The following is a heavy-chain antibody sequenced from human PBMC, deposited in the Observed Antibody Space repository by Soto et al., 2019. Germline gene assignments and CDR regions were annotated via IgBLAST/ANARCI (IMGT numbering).Heavy chain of an antibody. J-gene: IGHJ4*02. CDR2: IHPDGSMT. Sequence: GGSLRLSCAASGFKFSDSWMHWVRQAPGKGLVWVSRIHPDGSMTHYADSVKGRFTTSRDNVKNTVFLQLSSLRAEDTAIYYCVRDLRSGDFWGQGTLVTVSS. CDR3: VRDLRSGDF. V-gene: IGHV3-74*01. D-gene: IGHD3-3*01. CDR1: GFKFSDSW.